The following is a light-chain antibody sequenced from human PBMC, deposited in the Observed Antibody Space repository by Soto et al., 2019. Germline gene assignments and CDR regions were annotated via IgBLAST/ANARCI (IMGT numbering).Light chain of an antibody. CDR3: CSYTGSYSYV. CDR1: SSDVGGYSY. J-gene: IGLJ1*01. CDR2: DVT. Sequence: QSARTQPHSVSGSPGQSVTISCTGTSSDVGGYSYVSWYQQHPGKAPLLIIYDVTERPSGVPDRFSGSKSGNTASLTISGLQAEDEADYYCCSYTGSYSYVFGIGTKVTVL. V-gene: IGLV2-11*01.